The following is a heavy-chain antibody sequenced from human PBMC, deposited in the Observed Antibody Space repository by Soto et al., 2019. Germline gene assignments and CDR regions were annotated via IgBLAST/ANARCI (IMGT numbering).Heavy chain of an antibody. CDR1: GDSVSSNSAA. CDR3: ARGRDEPLSPDIAVAPPRTWGAENWFDP. J-gene: IGHJ5*02. V-gene: IGHV6-1*01. Sequence: KQSQTLSLTCAISGDSVSSNSAAWNWIRQSPSRGLEWLGRTYYRSKWYNDYAVSVKSRITINPDTSKNQFSLQLNSVTPEDTAVYYCARGRDEPLSPDIAVAPPRTWGAENWFDPWGQGTLVTVSS. CDR2: TYYRSKWYN. D-gene: IGHD6-19*01.